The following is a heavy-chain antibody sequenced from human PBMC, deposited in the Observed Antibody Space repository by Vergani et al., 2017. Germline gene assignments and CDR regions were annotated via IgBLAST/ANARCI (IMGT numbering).Heavy chain of an antibody. Sequence: QVHLQQRGAGVLKPSETLSLTCGVIGGSLSGYFWSWIRQSPGRGLEWIGEITAIGSAKYSPSATSRVTISVDPSRGVFTLTVTSVTAADTGLYFCASRRPRLNLGSKSNAGTFDSWGQGTLVTVSS. J-gene: IGHJ4*02. V-gene: IGHV4-34*02. CDR2: ITAIGSA. CDR1: GGSLSGYF. D-gene: IGHD3-10*01. CDR3: ASRRPRLNLGSKSNAGTFDS.